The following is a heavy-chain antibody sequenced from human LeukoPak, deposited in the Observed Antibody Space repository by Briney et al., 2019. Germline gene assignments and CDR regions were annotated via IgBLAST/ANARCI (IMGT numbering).Heavy chain of an antibody. CDR2: IIPIFGTA. CDR3: ARDGRYCSGGSCYSPHN. V-gene: IGHV1-69*05. D-gene: IGHD2-15*01. Sequence: SVKVSCKASGGTFSSYAISWVRQAPGQGLEWMGGIIPIFGTANYAQKFQGRVTITTDESTSTAYMELSSLRSEGTAVYYCARDGRYCSGGSCYSPHNWGQGTLVTVSS. CDR1: GGTFSSYA. J-gene: IGHJ1*01.